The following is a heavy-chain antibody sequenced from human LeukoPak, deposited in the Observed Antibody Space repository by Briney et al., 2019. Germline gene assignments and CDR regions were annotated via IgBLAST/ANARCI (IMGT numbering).Heavy chain of an antibody. Sequence: PSETLFLTCTVSGGSIRSGSYYWSWIRQPAGKGLEWIGRIFASGSTNYNPSLMSRVTISIDTSKNQFSLKLNSVTAADTAVYYCARDLVQMAQPAWFDPWGQGTLVTVSS. CDR3: ARDLVQMAQPAWFDP. CDR1: GGSIRSGSYY. D-gene: IGHD5-24*01. CDR2: IFASGST. J-gene: IGHJ5*02. V-gene: IGHV4-61*02.